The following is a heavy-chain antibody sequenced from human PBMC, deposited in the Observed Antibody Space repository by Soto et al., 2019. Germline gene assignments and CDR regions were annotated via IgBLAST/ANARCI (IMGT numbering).Heavy chain of an antibody. V-gene: IGHV4-61*01. CDR3: ARELAYYDSSGPFDY. CDR2: IYYSGST. J-gene: IGHJ4*02. D-gene: IGHD3-22*01. Sequence: PSETLSLTCTVSGGSVSSGSYYWSWIRQPPGKGLEWIGYIYYSGSTNYNPSLKSRVTISVDTSKNQFPLKLSSVTAADTAVYYCARELAYYDSSGPFDYWGQGTLVTVS. CDR1: GGSVSSGSYY.